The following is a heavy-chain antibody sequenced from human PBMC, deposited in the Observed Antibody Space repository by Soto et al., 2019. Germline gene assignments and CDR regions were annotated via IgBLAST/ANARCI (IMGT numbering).Heavy chain of an antibody. D-gene: IGHD1-26*01. CDR2: TYYRSKWYN. J-gene: IGHJ5*02. Sequence: SQTLSLTCAISGDSASSNSAAWNWIRQSPSRGLEWLGRTYYRSKWYNDYAVSVKSRITINPDTSKNQFSLQLNSVTPEDTAVYYCARGRALIVGATTVAWFDPWGQGTLVTVSS. V-gene: IGHV6-1*01. CDR3: ARGRALIVGATTVAWFDP. CDR1: GDSASSNSAA.